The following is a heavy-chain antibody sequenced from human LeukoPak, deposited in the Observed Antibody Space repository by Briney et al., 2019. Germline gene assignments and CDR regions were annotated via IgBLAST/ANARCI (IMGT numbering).Heavy chain of an antibody. Sequence: PGGSLRLSCAASGFTFGSYAMSWVRQAPGKGLEWVSAISYSGGRTYYADSVKGRFTISRDNSENTLYLQMNSLRAEDTAVYYCAKVAGYSSGWPIFDYWGQGTLVTVSS. J-gene: IGHJ4*02. CDR2: ISYSGGRT. CDR1: GFTFGSYA. D-gene: IGHD6-19*01. CDR3: AKVAGYSSGWPIFDY. V-gene: IGHV3-23*01.